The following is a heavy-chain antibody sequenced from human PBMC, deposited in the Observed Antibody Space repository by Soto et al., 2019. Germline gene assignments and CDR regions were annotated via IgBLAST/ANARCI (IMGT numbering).Heavy chain of an antibody. D-gene: IGHD3-10*01. CDR2: TSYDGRHT. CDR1: GFTFSEYG. CDR3: AKPRNSVINYNYDDNMDV. Sequence: QVQLVESGGGMVQPGGSLRLTCAASGFTFSEYGIHWVRQAPGKGLEWVAITSYDGRHTSYVDSVKGRFTISRDNSGNTAFLEMNRLRVEDTAVYYCAKPRNSVINYNYDDNMDVWGQGTTVTVSS. J-gene: IGHJ6*02. V-gene: IGHV3-30*18.